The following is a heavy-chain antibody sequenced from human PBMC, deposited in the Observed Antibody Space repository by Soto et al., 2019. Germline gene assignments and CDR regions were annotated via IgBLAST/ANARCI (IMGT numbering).Heavy chain of an antibody. CDR2: ISSSSSTI. J-gene: IGHJ5*02. CDR3: ARESRFLEWLSLNWFDP. V-gene: IGHV3-48*02. CDR1: GFTLSSYS. D-gene: IGHD3-3*01. Sequence: PGGSLRLSCAASGFTLSSYSMNWVRQAPGKGLEWVSYISSSSSTIYYADSVKGRFTISRDNAKNSLYLQMNSLRDEDTAVYHCARESRFLEWLSLNWFDPWGQGTLVTVSS.